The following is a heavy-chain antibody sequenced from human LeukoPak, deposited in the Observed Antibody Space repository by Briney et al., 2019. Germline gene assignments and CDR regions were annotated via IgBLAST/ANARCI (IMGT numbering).Heavy chain of an antibody. V-gene: IGHV5-51*01. J-gene: IGHJ6*02. Sequence: LGESLKISCKGSGYSFTSYWIGWVRQMPGKGLEWMGIIYPGDSDTRYSPSFQGQVTISADKSISTAYLQWSSLKASDTAMYYCARQQYSSGWPYYYGMDVWGQGTTVTVSS. CDR2: IYPGDSDT. CDR3: ARQQYSSGWPYYYGMDV. D-gene: IGHD6-19*01. CDR1: GYSFTSYW.